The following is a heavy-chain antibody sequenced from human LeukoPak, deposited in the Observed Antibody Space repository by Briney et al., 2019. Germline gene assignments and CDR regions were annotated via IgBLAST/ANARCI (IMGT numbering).Heavy chain of an antibody. J-gene: IGHJ4*02. V-gene: IGHV3-30*02. CDR3: AKPGGGSSIGY. CDR1: GFIFSSYG. CDR2: VWYDETNK. D-gene: IGHD6-6*01. Sequence: GGSLRLSCAASGFIFSSYGMHWVRQAPDKGLEWVAFVWYDETNKYYADSVKGRFTISRDNSKNTLYLQMNSLRADDTAVYYCAKPGGGSSIGYWGQGTPVTVFS.